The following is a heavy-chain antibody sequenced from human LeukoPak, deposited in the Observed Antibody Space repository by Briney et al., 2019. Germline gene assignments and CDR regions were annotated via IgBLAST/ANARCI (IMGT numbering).Heavy chain of an antibody. Sequence: SETLSLTCTVSGGSISSYYWSWIRQPPGKGLEWIGYIYYSGSTYYNPSLKSRVTISVDTSKNQFSLKLSSVTAADTAVYYCAREAHSRHGGYGHYFDYWGQGSLVAVSS. D-gene: IGHD5-12*01. J-gene: IGHJ4*02. CDR3: AREAHSRHGGYGHYFDY. V-gene: IGHV4-59*01. CDR1: GGSISSYY. CDR2: IYYSGST.